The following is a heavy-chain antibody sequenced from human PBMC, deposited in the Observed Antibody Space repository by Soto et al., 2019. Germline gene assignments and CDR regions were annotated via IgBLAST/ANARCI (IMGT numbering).Heavy chain of an antibody. Sequence: QITLKESGPTLVRPTQTLTLTCTFSGFSLSTTGVGVGWIRQPPGKALEWLALISWDDDKRYNPSLKSRLTITKDTSKNEVILTMTNMDPVDTARYYGAQIRPHDGLGRERGIGFAPWGQGTLVTVSS. CDR1: GFSLSTTGVG. CDR3: AQIRPHDGLGRERGIGFAP. J-gene: IGHJ5*02. CDR2: ISWDDDK. D-gene: IGHD3-10*01. V-gene: IGHV2-5*02.